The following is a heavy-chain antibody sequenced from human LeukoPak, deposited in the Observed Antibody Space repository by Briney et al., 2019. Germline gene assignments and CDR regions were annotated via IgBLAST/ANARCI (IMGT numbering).Heavy chain of an antibody. J-gene: IGHJ4*02. Sequence: SCKASGYTFTSYGISWVRQAPGQGLEWVSAISGSGGSTYYADSVKGRFTISRDNSKNTLYLQMNSLRAEDTAVYYCAKDAYSYGHLDYWGQGTLVTVSS. CDR1: GYTFTSYG. CDR2: ISGSGGST. CDR3: AKDAYSYGHLDY. D-gene: IGHD5-18*01. V-gene: IGHV3-23*01.